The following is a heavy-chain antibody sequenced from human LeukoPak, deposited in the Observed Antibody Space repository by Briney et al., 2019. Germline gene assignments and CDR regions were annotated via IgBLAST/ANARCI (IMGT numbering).Heavy chain of an antibody. J-gene: IGHJ5*02. V-gene: IGHV1-24*01. Sequence: ASVKVSCKVSGYTLTELSMHWVRQAPGKGLEWMGGFDPEDGETIYAQNFQGRVTMTKDTSTDTAYMELNNPTSEDTAVYYCVRFAAGPDPYYPWGQGTLVTVSS. D-gene: IGHD6-25*01. CDR1: GYTLTELS. CDR2: FDPEDGET. CDR3: VRFAAGPDPYYP.